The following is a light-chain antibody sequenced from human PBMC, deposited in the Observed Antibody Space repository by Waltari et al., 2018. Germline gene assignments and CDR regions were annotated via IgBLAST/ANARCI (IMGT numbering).Light chain of an antibody. Sequence: HSALTQPASVSGSPAQSITISCTRTSSDVGSYHLSSWYQQPPGKAPKLMIYEVSKRPSGVSNRFSGSKSGNTASLTISGLQAEDEADYYCCSYAGSSTLLFGTGTKVTVL. CDR2: EVS. J-gene: IGLJ1*01. CDR3: CSYAGSSTLL. V-gene: IGLV2-23*01. CDR1: SSDVGSYHL.